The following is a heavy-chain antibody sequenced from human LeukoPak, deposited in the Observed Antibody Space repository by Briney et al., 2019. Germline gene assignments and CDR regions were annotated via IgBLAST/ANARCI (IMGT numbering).Heavy chain of an antibody. Sequence: SETLSLTCTVSGGSISSSSSYWGWIRQPPGKGLEWIGSIYYSGSTYYNPSLKSRVTISVDTSKNQFSLKLSSVTAADTAVYYCARLYSSGWYRKGSYNWFDPWGQGTLVTVSS. CDR3: ARLYSSGWYRKGSYNWFDP. J-gene: IGHJ5*02. D-gene: IGHD6-19*01. CDR1: GGSISSSSSY. V-gene: IGHV4-39*07. CDR2: IYYSGST.